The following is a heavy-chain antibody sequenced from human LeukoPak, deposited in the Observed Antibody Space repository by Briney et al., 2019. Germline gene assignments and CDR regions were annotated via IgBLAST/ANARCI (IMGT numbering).Heavy chain of an antibody. V-gene: IGHV3-30*18. D-gene: IGHD2-2*01. CDR2: ISYDGRNK. CDR3: AKGPLRGTAAAIDY. Sequence: GGSLRLSCAASGFTFNNYGMHWVRQAPGKGLEWVAVISYDGRNKHYPDSVKGQFTTSRDISTDTLWLQMDSLRTEDTAVYYCAKGPLRGTAAAIDYWGQGTLVTVSS. J-gene: IGHJ4*02. CDR1: GFTFNNYG.